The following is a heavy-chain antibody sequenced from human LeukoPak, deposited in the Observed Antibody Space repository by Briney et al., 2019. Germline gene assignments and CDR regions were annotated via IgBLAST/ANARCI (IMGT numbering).Heavy chain of an antibody. J-gene: IGHJ6*03. Sequence: GGSLRLSCAASGFTFSSYTMHWVRQAPGKGLEWVAVISYDGSNKYYADSVKGRFTISRDNSKNTLYVQMNSLRVEDTAVYYCARDITYYYYMDVWGKGTTVTVSS. D-gene: IGHD1-14*01. CDR1: GFTFSSYT. V-gene: IGHV3-30-3*01. CDR2: ISYDGSNK. CDR3: ARDITYYYYMDV.